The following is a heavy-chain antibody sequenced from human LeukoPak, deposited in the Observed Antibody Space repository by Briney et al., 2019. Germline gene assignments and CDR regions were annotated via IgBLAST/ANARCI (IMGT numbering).Heavy chain of an antibody. CDR1: GYSFTSYW. CDR2: IYPGDSDT. D-gene: IGHD3-9*01. CDR3: ARQTTTGYYPYYFDY. J-gene: IGHJ4*02. V-gene: IGHV5-51*01. Sequence: GESLKISCKGSGYSFTSYWIGWVRQMPGKGLEWMWIIYPGDSDTRYSPSFQGQVTISADKSISTAYLQWSSLKASDTAMYYCARQTTTGYYPYYFDYWGQGTLVTVSS.